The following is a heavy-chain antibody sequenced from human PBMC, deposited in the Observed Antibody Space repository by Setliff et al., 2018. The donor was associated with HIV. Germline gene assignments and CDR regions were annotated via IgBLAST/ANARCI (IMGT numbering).Heavy chain of an antibody. CDR1: GGSISSHY. V-gene: IGHV4-59*11. CDR2: IYYSGST. Sequence: SETLSLTCTVSGGSISSHYWSWIRQPPGKGLEWIGYIYYSGSTNYNPSLKSRVTISVDTSKNQFSLKLSSVTAADTAVYYCARDGPLEGSYRYYYYYMDVWGKGTMVTVSS. J-gene: IGHJ6*03. CDR3: ARDGPLEGSYRYYYYYMDV. D-gene: IGHD3-10*01.